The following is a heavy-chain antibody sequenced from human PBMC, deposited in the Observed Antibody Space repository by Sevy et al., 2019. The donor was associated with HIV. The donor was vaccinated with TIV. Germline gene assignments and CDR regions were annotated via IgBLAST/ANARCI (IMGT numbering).Heavy chain of an antibody. CDR2: ISSSGSTI. V-gene: IGHV3-11*01. Sequence: GGSLRLSCAASGFTFSDYYMSWMRQAPGKGLEWVSYISSSGSTIYYADSVKGRFTISRDNAKNSLYLQMNSLRAEDTAVYYCARDYCSSTSCYMYYYYYYGMDVWGQGTTVTVSS. CDR3: ARDYCSSTSCYMYYYYYYGMDV. CDR1: GFTFSDYY. J-gene: IGHJ6*02. D-gene: IGHD2-2*02.